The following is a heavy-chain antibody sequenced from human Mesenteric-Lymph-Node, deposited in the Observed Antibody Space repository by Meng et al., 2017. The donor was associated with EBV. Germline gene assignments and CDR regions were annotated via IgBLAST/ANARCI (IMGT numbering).Heavy chain of an antibody. CDR3: ARDLYGSWFGP. Sequence: QVQLQESGPGLVKPSETLSLTCTVSGGSMSGSSWSWTRQSPGKGLEWIGYIYDSGTTNYNPSLESRVIISVDRSNNQFSLNLSSVTAADTAIYYCARDLYGSWFGPWGQGTLVTVSS. CDR2: IYDSGTT. J-gene: IGHJ5*02. D-gene: IGHD4-17*01. V-gene: IGHV4-59*12. CDR1: GGSMSGSS.